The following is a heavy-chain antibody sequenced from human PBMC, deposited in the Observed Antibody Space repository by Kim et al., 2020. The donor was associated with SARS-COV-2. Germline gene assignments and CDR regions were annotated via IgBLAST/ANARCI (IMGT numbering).Heavy chain of an antibody. CDR2: IYSGGSST. Sequence: GGSLRLSCAASGFTFSSYAMSWVRQAPGKGLEWVSVIYSGGSSTYYADSVKGRFTISRDNSKNTLYLQMNSLRAEDTAVYYCAKKSRYSSSSFYYYGMDVWGQGTTVTVSS. D-gene: IGHD6-6*01. CDR3: AKKSRYSSSSFYYYGMDV. J-gene: IGHJ6*02. CDR1: GFTFSSYA. V-gene: IGHV3-23*03.